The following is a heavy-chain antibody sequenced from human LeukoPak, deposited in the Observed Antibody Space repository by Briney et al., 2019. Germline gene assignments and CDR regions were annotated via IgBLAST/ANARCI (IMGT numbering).Heavy chain of an antibody. V-gene: IGHV1-2*02. CDR2: INPNSGGT. D-gene: IGHD3-22*01. Sequence: ASVKVSCKASGNTFTGYYMHWVRQAPGQGLEWMGWINPNSGGTNYAQKFQGRVTMTRDTSISTAYMELGRLRSDDTAVYYCARVSHYYDSSGYYHYLNFDYWGQGTLVTVSS. J-gene: IGHJ4*02. CDR3: ARVSHYYDSSGYYHYLNFDY. CDR1: GNTFTGYY.